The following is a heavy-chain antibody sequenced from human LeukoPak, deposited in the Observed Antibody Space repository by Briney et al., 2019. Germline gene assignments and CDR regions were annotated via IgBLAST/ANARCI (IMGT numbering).Heavy chain of an antibody. CDR1: GFTLSSYA. J-gene: IGHJ4*02. Sequence: PGGSLRPPCAALGFTLSSYAMSRVRQAPGKGLEWVSAISGSDSDTYYADSVKGRFTISRDRSKNTLYLQMNGLRAEDTAVYYCAKDRGTYSNYIFAYWGQGTLVTVSS. D-gene: IGHD4-11*01. CDR2: ISGSDSDT. V-gene: IGHV3-23*01. CDR3: AKDRGTYSNYIFAY.